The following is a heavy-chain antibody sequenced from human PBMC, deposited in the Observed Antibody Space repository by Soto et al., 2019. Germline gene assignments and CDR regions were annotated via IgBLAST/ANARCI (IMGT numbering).Heavy chain of an antibody. D-gene: IGHD3-3*01. CDR3: ARVDFLNVYECMDD. CDR2: IYYSGST. V-gene: IGHV4-30-4*01. Sequence: PSETLFLTCAVCGDSIRSGNPCWSWIRQPPVQGLEWIGYIYYSGSTYYIPSLKSRVTISVDTSKNQFSLKLNYVTAADTPVYDCARVDFLNVYECMDDWGQGTTVTFSS. J-gene: IGHJ6*02. CDR1: GDSIRSGNPC.